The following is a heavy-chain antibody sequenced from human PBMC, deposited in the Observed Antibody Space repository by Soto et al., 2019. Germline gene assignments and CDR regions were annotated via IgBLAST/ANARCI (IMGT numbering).Heavy chain of an antibody. Sequence: SETLSLTCAVYGGSFSGYYWSWIRQPPGKGLEWIGEINHSGSTNYNPSLKSRVTISVDTSKNQFSLKLSSVTAADTAVYYSARGPPSAARTPRFGPWGQGHLVTVSP. V-gene: IGHV4-34*01. J-gene: IGHJ5*02. CDR2: INHSGST. D-gene: IGHD3-3*01. CDR3: ARGPPSAARTPRFGP. CDR1: GGSFSGYY.